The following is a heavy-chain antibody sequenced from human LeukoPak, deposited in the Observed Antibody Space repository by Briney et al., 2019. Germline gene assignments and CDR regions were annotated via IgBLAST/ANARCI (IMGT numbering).Heavy chain of an antibody. CDR2: IRYDGSNK. V-gene: IGHV3-30*02. D-gene: IGHD3-10*01. CDR3: AKDTLPSGTIGYYFDY. CDR1: GFTFSSYG. J-gene: IGHJ4*02. Sequence: GGSLRLSCAASGFTFSSYGMHWVRQAPGKGLEWVAFIRYDGSNKYYADSVKGRFTISRDNSKNTLYLQMNSLRAEDTAVYCCAKDTLPSGTIGYYFDYWGQGTLVTVSS.